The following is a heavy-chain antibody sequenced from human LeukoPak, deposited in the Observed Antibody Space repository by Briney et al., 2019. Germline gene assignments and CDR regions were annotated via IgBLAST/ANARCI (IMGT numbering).Heavy chain of an antibody. CDR1: GFTFSSYA. D-gene: IGHD3-3*01. Sequence: GGSLRLSCAASGFTFSSYAMSWVRQAPGKGLEWVSAISGSGGSTYYADSVKGRFTISRDNSKNTLYLQMNSLRAEDTAVYYCAKADPAYYDFWSGYYLPDYWGQGTLVTVSS. CDR3: AKADPAYYDFWSGYYLPDY. CDR2: ISGSGGST. J-gene: IGHJ4*02. V-gene: IGHV3-23*01.